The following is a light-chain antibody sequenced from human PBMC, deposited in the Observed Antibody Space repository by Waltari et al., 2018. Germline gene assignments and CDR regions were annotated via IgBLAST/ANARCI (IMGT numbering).Light chain of an antibody. J-gene: IGKJ1*01. CDR3: QKYVNLPAT. V-gene: IGKV3-20*01. Sequence: EIVLTPSPSTLSLSPGERATLSCRASQGVGRSLAWYQQKPGQAPRLLIYHASSRATGIPDRFSGSGSGTDFSLTISGLEPEDFAVYYCQKYVNLPATFGQGTKVEIK. CDR1: QGVGRS. CDR2: HAS.